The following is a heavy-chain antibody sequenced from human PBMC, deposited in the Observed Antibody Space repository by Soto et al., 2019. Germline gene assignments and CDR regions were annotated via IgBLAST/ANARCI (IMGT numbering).Heavy chain of an antibody. D-gene: IGHD3-22*01. CDR2: IRDSGST. CDR3: GRAVFYDSSGKYAPGFDM. J-gene: IGHJ3*02. CDR1: GAAINGYH. V-gene: IGHV4-59*12. Sequence: SETLYLTCTVSGAAINGYHWSWMRRPPGKGLEWIGHIRDSGSTKYNPSLKSRVTISVDTSKNQVSLKLSSVTAADAAVYYCGRAVFYDSSGKYAPGFDMWGQGTMVT.